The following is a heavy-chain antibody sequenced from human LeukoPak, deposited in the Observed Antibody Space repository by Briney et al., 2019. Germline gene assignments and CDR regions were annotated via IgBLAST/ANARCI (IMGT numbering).Heavy chain of an antibody. D-gene: IGHD1-14*01. CDR3: ASWAGGNEPVASFDY. J-gene: IGHJ4*02. CDR2: INLYNGAT. Sequence: ASVTVSCKPTVYSFTAYYIFWMRQAPGQGLECMGWINLYNGATKYAQRFQSRVTMTRDTSISTAHMELSRLRSDDTATYYCASWAGGNEPVASFDYWGQGTLVTVSS. CDR1: VYSFTAYY. V-gene: IGHV1-2*02.